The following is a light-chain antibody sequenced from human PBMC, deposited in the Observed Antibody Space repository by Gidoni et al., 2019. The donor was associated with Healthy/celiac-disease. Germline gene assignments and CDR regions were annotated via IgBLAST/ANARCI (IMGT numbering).Light chain of an antibody. V-gene: IGKV1-33*01. CDR2: DAS. CDR3: QQYDNLLT. J-gene: IGKJ4*01. Sequence: DIQMTQSPSSLSASVGDRVTLTCQASQDISNYLNWYQQKPGKAPMLLIYDASNLETGVPSRFSGSGSGTDFTFTISSLQPEDIATYYCQQYDNLLTFGGGTKVEIK. CDR1: QDISNY.